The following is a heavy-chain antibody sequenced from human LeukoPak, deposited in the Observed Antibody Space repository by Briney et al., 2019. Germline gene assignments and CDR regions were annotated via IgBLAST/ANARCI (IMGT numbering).Heavy chain of an antibody. Sequence: GGSLRLPCAASGFTFSSYWMSWVRQAPGKGLEWVANIKQDGSEKYYVDSVKGRFTISRDNAKNSLYLQMNSLRAEDTAVYYCARDKGPYIAAADFPYGMDVWGQGTTVTVSS. V-gene: IGHV3-7*03. CDR1: GFTFSSYW. D-gene: IGHD6-13*01. J-gene: IGHJ6*02. CDR3: ARDKGPYIAAADFPYGMDV. CDR2: IKQDGSEK.